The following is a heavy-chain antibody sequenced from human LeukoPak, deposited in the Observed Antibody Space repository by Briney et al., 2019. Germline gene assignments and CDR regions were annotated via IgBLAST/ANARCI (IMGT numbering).Heavy chain of an antibody. CDR1: GYIFSDYY. J-gene: IGHJ4*02. D-gene: IGHD5-24*01. Sequence: GASVKVSCKTSGYIFSDYYIHWVRQAPGQGLEWMGGIIPIFGTANYAQKFQGRVTITADESTSTAYMELSSLRSEDTAVYYCARAWGDGYNYLDYWGQGALVTVSS. CDR3: ARAWGDGYNYLDY. CDR2: IIPIFGTA. V-gene: IGHV1-69*13.